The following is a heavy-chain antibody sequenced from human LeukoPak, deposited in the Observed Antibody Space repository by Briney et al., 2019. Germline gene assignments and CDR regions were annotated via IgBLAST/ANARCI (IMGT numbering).Heavy chain of an antibody. CDR3: ARDYYYGMDV. V-gene: IGHV4-31*03. CDR1: GGSISSGGYY. CDR2: IYYSGST. Sequence: SQTLSLTCTVSGGSISSGGYYWSWLRQHPGKGLEWIGYIYYSGSTYYNPSLNSRVTISVDTSKNQFSLKLSSVTAADTAVYYCARDYYYGMDVWGQGTTVTVSS. J-gene: IGHJ6*02.